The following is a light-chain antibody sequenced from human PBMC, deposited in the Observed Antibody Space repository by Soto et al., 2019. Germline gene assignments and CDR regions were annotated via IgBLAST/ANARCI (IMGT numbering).Light chain of an antibody. J-gene: IGKJ1*01. CDR1: QSVGSN. CDR2: GAS. Sequence: EIVLTQSPAILSVSPGERATLSCRASQSVGSNVAWYQQKPGQAPRLLIYGASTRATGIPARFSASGSGTEFTLTISSLLSEDFAVYYCQQYNDWPRTFGRGTKVDIK. CDR3: QQYNDWPRT. V-gene: IGKV3-15*01.